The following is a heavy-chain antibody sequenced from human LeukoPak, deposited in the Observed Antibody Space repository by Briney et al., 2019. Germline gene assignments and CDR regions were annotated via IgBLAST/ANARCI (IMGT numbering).Heavy chain of an antibody. V-gene: IGHV3-23*01. Sequence: GGSLRLSCAASGFTFSDYALGWVRQAPGRGLEWVATLSGSGAGTYYADSVKGRFTISRDNAKNSLYLQMNSLRAEDTAVYYCARDPAGIAAAVGAFDIWGQGTMVTVSS. CDR1: GFTFSDYA. J-gene: IGHJ3*02. CDR2: LSGSGAGT. D-gene: IGHD6-13*01. CDR3: ARDPAGIAAAVGAFDI.